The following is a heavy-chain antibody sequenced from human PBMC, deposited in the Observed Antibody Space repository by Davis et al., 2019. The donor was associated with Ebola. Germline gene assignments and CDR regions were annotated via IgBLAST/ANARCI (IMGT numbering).Heavy chain of an antibody. V-gene: IGHV1-8*01. J-gene: IGHJ6*04. D-gene: IGHD3-3*01. CDR1: GYTFTSYD. Sequence: ASVKVSCKASGYTFTSYDINWVRQATGQGLEWMGWMNPNSGNTGYAQKFQGRVTMTRNTSISTAYMELSSLRSEDTAVYYCASLFYDFWSGHYYYYYGMDVWGKGTTVTVSS. CDR2: MNPNSGNT. CDR3: ASLFYDFWSGHYYYYYGMDV.